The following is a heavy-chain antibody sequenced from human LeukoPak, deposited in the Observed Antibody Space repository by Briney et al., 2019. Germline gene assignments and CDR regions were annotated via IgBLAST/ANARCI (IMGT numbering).Heavy chain of an antibody. J-gene: IGHJ4*02. Sequence: SETLSLTCTVSGGSITNYYWTWIRQPPGKGLEWIGEIYHSGSTNYNPSLKSRVTISVDKSKNQFSLKLSSVTAADTAVYYCARDLSSGDHGYWGQGTLVTVSS. D-gene: IGHD4-17*01. CDR1: GGSITNYY. V-gene: IGHV4-59*12. CDR2: IYHSGST. CDR3: ARDLSSGDHGY.